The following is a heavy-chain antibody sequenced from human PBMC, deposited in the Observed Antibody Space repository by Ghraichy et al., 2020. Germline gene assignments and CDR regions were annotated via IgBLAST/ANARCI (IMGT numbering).Heavy chain of an antibody. CDR2: IKQDGSEK. J-gene: IGHJ6*02. CDR3: ARVHPTNQPRYCSGGSCYSVGYYYYYGMDV. V-gene: IGHV3-7*01. CDR1: GFTFSSYW. Sequence: GGSLRLSCAASGFTFSSYWMSWVRQAPGKGLEWVANIKQDGSEKYYVDSVKGRFTISRDNAKNSLYLQMNSLRAEDTAVYYCARVHPTNQPRYCSGGSCYSVGYYYYYGMDVWGQGTTVTVSS. D-gene: IGHD2-15*01.